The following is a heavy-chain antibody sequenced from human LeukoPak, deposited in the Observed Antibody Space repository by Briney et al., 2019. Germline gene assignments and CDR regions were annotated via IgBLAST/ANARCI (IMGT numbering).Heavy chain of an antibody. CDR2: IYTSGST. V-gene: IGHV4-61*02. CDR1: GGSISSGSYY. D-gene: IGHD3-3*01. Sequence: TLSLTCTVSGGSISSGSYYWSWIRQPAGKGLEWIGRIYTSGSTNYNPSLKSRVTISVDTSKNQFSLKLSSVTAADTAVYYCARGSIFGVVRFDPWGQGTLVTVSS. CDR3: ARGSIFGVVRFDP. J-gene: IGHJ5*02.